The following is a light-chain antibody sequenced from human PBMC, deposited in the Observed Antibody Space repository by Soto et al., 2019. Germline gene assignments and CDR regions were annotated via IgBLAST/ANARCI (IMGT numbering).Light chain of an antibody. CDR1: SSNIGNNY. CDR2: DNH. Sequence: QSVLTQPPSVSAAPGQKVTISCSGSSSNIGNNYVVWYQQLPGTAPKLLIYDNHRRPSGIPDRFSASKSGTSGTLDITGLQTGDEADYYCATWDTSLSAVVFGGGTKVTVL. J-gene: IGLJ2*01. CDR3: ATWDTSLSAVV. V-gene: IGLV1-51*01.